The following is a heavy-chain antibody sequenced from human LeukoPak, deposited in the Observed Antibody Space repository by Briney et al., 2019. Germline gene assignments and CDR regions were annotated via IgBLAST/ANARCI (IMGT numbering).Heavy chain of an antibody. CDR1: GYTFTSYY. J-gene: IGHJ6*03. D-gene: IGHD4-17*01. CDR3: VRGHVQDGDYERSYMDV. Sequence: ASVKVSCKASGYTFTSYYMHWVRQAPGQGLEWMGIINPSGGSTSYAQKFQGRVTMTRDTSTSTVYMELSSLRSEDTAVYYCVRGHVQDGDYERSYMDVWGKGTTVTVSS. CDR2: INPSGGST. V-gene: IGHV1-46*01.